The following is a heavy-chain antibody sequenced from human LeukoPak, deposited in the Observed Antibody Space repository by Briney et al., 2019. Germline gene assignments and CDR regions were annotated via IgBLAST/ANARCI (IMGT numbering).Heavy chain of an antibody. J-gene: IGHJ6*02. Sequence: ASVKVSCKASGYTFTGYYMHWVRQAPGQGLEWMGGIIPFFGTPSYAQKFHGRVTITADESTNTAYMEVSSLRSEDTALYYCARYKVPPHQDSSMVPGVYYYYGMDVWGLGTTVPVSS. V-gene: IGHV1-69*13. CDR1: GYTFTGYY. CDR3: ARYKVPPHQDSSMVPGVYYYYGMDV. CDR2: IIPFFGTP. D-gene: IGHD3-10*01.